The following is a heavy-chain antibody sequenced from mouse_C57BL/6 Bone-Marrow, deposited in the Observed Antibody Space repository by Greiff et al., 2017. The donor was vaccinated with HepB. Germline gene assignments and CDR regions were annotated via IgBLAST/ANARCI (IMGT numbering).Heavy chain of an antibody. D-gene: IGHD2-3*01. CDR1: GYTFTSYG. Sequence: VQLQQSGAELARPGASVKLSCKASGYTFTSYGISWVKQRTGQGLEWIGEIYPRSGNTYYNEKFKGKATLTADKSSSTAYMELRSLTSVDSAVYFCARGWLLPYYFDYWGQGTTLTVSS. CDR2: IYPRSGNT. J-gene: IGHJ2*01. V-gene: IGHV1-81*01. CDR3: ARGWLLPYYFDY.